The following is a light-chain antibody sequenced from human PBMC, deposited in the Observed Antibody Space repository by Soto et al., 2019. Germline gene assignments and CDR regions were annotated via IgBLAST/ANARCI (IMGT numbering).Light chain of an antibody. CDR1: SSDVGGYNY. CDR2: EVS. Sequence: QSVLTQPASVSGSPGQSITISCTGTSSDVGGYNYVSWHQQHPGKAPKVMIYEVSNRPSGVSNRFSGTKSGNTASLTISGLQAEAEADYYCSSYTASSTVVFGGGTKLTVL. V-gene: IGLV2-14*01. CDR3: SSYTASSTVV. J-gene: IGLJ2*01.